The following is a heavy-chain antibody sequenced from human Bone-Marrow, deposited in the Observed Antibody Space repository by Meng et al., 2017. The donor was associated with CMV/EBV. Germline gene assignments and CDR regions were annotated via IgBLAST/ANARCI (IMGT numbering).Heavy chain of an antibody. CDR3: ARGGGTYSGDY. D-gene: IGHD1-26*01. Sequence: GESLKISCAASGFTFSSYSMNWVRQAPGKGLEWVSSISSSSSYIYYADSVKGRFTISRDNAKNSLYLQMNSLRVEDTAVYFCARGGGTYSGDYWGQGTLVTVSS. J-gene: IGHJ4*02. V-gene: IGHV3-21*01. CDR1: GFTFSSYS. CDR2: ISSSSSYI.